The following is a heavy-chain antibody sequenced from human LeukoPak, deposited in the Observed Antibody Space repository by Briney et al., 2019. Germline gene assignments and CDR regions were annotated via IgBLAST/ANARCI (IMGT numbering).Heavy chain of an antibody. CDR3: ARVYYDSSGYDY. Sequence: ASVKVSCKASGYTFTGYYMHWVRQAPGQGLEWMGWINPNSGGTNYAQKFQGRVTMTRDTSISTAYMELSRLRSDDTAAYYCARVYYDSSGYDYWGQGTLVTVSS. CDR2: INPNSGGT. V-gene: IGHV1-2*02. D-gene: IGHD3-22*01. CDR1: GYTFTGYY. J-gene: IGHJ4*02.